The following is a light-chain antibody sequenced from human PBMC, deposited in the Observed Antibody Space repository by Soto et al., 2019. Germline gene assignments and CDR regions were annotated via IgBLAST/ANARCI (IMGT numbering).Light chain of an antibody. Sequence: EIVLTQSPGTLSLSPGERATLSCSASQSVSKNSLAWYQQRSGQAPRLLIYGASSRATGIPDRFSGSGSGTDFTLTISRLEPEDFAVYYCQQYGSSPLTFGQGTKVDIK. V-gene: IGKV3-20*01. J-gene: IGKJ1*01. CDR2: GAS. CDR3: QQYGSSPLT. CDR1: QSVSKNS.